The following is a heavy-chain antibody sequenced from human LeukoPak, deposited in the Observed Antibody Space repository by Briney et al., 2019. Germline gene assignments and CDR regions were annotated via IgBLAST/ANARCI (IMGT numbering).Heavy chain of an antibody. CDR1: GFTFSSYA. CDR2: ISGSGGST. V-gene: IGHV3-23*01. Sequence: GGSLRLSCAASGFTFSSYAMSWVRQAPGKGLEWVSAISGSGGSTYYADSVKGRFTISRDNSKNTLYLQMNSLRAEDTAVYYCARDLSYYGSGSYPDYWGQGTLVTVSS. CDR3: ARDLSYYGSGSYPDY. D-gene: IGHD3-10*01. J-gene: IGHJ4*02.